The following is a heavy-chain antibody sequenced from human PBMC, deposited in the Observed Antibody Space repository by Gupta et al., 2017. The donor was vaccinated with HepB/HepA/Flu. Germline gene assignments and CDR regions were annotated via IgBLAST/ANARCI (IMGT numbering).Heavy chain of an antibody. D-gene: IGHD2-2*01. CDR3: ARGRGVPAAALDAFDI. V-gene: IGHV4-34*01. Sequence: QVQLQQWGAGLLKPSETLSLTCAVYGGSFSGYYWTWIRQPPGKGLEWIGEINHSGSTNYNPSLKSRVTISVDTSKNQFSLKLSSVTAADTAVYYCARGRGVPAAALDAFDIWGQGTMVTVSS. CDR2: INHSGST. CDR1: GGSFSGYY. J-gene: IGHJ3*02.